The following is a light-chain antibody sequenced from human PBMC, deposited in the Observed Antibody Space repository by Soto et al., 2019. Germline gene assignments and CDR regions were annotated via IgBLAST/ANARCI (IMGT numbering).Light chain of an antibody. CDR1: QSVSSY. CDR3: QQRSNWPSFT. J-gene: IGKJ3*01. CDR2: DAS. V-gene: IGKV3-11*01. Sequence: EIVLTQSPAPLSLSPGERATLSCRASQSVSSYLAWYQQKPGQAPRLLIYDASNRATGSPARFSGSGSGTDFTLTISSLEPEDFAVYYCQQRSNWPSFTFGPGTKVDIK.